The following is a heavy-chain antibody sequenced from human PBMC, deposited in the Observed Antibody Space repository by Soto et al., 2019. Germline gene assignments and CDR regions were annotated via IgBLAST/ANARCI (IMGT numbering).Heavy chain of an antibody. Sequence: PGGSLRLSCAASGFTFSTYTMNWVRQAPGKGLEWVAGIFPGGSTYYANSVKGRFTISRDHSQSSVFLQMSSLRDEDTAVYYCAEVPIWDFWSGYSYYIDVWGKGTTVTVSS. V-gene: IGHV3-23*03. J-gene: IGHJ6*03. CDR1: GFTFSTYT. D-gene: IGHD3-3*01. CDR2: IFPGGST. CDR3: AEVPIWDFWSGYSYYIDV.